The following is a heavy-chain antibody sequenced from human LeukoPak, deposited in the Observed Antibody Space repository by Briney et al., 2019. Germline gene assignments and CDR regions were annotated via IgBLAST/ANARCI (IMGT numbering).Heavy chain of an antibody. V-gene: IGHV3-15*01. D-gene: IGHD5-18*01. CDR3: TTDPVTSYGSPFDY. CDR2: IKSKTDGRTI. CDR1: GFTFSNAW. J-gene: IGHJ4*02. Sequence: GGSLRLSCAASGFTFSNAWMSWVRQAPGKGLEWVGRIKSKTDGRTIDYAAPVKGRFTTSRDDSKNTLYLQMNNLKTEDTAVYYCTTDPVTSYGSPFDYWGQGAPVTVSS.